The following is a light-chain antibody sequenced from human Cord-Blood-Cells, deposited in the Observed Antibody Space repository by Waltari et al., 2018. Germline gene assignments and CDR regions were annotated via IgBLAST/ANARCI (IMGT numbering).Light chain of an antibody. CDR3: AAWDDSLNGYV. J-gene: IGLJ1*01. V-gene: IGLV1-44*01. Sequence: QSVLTQPPSASGTPGQRVTISCSGSSSNIGSNTVNWYQQLPGTAPKLLIYSNNQRPSGVPGRFSCSNSGTSASLAISGLQSEDEADYYCAAWDDSLNGYVFGTGTKVTVL. CDR2: SNN. CDR1: SSNIGSNT.